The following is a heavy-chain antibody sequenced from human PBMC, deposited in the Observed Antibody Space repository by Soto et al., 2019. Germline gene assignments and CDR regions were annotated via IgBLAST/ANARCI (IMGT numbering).Heavy chain of an antibody. CDR2: ITNSGNYI. CDR3: ARDESAGSSIRY. D-gene: IGHD2-2*01. V-gene: IGHV3-21*01. CDR1: GSTFSSYG. Sequence: GGSLRLSCTASGSTFSSYGMNWVRQAPGKGLEWVSSITNSGNYIYYADSVQGRFTISRDNARNSLYLQMNSLRAEDTAVYFCARDESAGSSIRYWGQGSLVNVSS. J-gene: IGHJ4*02.